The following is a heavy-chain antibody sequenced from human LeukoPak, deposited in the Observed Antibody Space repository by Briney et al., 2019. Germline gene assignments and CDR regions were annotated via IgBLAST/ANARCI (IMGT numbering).Heavy chain of an antibody. J-gene: IGHJ4*02. D-gene: IGHD4-17*01. CDR1: GYTFTRYY. CDR2: INPNSGGT. CDR3: RTDRYGDYGDYIDY. V-gene: IGHV1-2*02. Sequence: GASVKVSGKASGYTFTRYYMHWVRQAPGQGLEWMGWINPNSGGTNYAQKFQGRVTMTRDTSISTAYMELSRLRSDDTAVYYCRTDRYGDYGDYIDYWGQGTLVTVSS.